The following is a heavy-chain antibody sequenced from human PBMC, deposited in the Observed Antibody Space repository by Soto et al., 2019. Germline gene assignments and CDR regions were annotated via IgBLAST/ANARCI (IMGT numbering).Heavy chain of an antibody. J-gene: IGHJ2*01. CDR1: GFTFSSYS. V-gene: IGHV3-48*02. CDR2: ISTSDSTI. CDR3: ARDSQWYFDL. Sequence: PGGSLRLSCAASGFTFSSYSMNWVRQAPGKGLEWVSYISTSDSTIYYTDSVKGRFTISRDNARNSLYLQMNSLRDEDTAVYYCARDSQWYFDLWGRGTLVTVSS.